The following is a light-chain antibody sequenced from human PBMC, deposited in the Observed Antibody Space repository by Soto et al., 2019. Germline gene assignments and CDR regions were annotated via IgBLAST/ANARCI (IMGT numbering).Light chain of an antibody. CDR2: EVS. V-gene: IGLV2-14*01. CDR1: SSDVGGYNY. CDR3: CSYTSSSTLFV. J-gene: IGLJ1*01. Sequence: QSALTQPASVSGSPGQSITISCTGTSSDVGGYNYVSWYQQHPGKAPKVMIYEVSNRPSGVSNRFSGSKSGNTASLTIYGLQAEDEADYYCCSYTSSSTLFVFGTGTKLTVL.